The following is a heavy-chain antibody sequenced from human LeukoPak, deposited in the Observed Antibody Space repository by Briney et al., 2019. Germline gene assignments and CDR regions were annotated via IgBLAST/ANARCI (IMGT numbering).Heavy chain of an antibody. D-gene: IGHD6-19*01. CDR1: GFTFSSYA. Sequence: GGSLRLXCAASGFTFSSYAMSWVRQAPGKELEWVSAISGSGGSTYYADSVKGRFTISRDNSKNTLYLQMNSLRAEDTAVYYCAKDPPGIAVAGPEYFQHWGQGTLVTVSS. J-gene: IGHJ1*01. V-gene: IGHV3-23*01. CDR2: ISGSGGST. CDR3: AKDPPGIAVAGPEYFQH.